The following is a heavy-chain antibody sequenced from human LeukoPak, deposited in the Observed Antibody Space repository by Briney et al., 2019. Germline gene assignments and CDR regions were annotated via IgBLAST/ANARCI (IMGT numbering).Heavy chain of an antibody. D-gene: IGHD6-19*01. CDR3: ALAVAGARFDY. J-gene: IGHJ4*02. CDR1: GFTFSSYA. V-gene: IGHV3-9*01. Sequence: PGRSLRLSCAASGFTFSSYAMHWVRQAPGKGLEWVAGISWNSGSIGYADSVKGRFTISRDNAKNSLYLQMNSLRAEDTALYYCALAVAGARFDYWGQGTLVTVSS. CDR2: ISWNSGSI.